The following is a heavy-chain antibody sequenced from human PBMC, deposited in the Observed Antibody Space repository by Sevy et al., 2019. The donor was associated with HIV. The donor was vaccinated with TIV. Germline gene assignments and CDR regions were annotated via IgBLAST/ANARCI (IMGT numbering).Heavy chain of an antibody. Sequence: GGSLRLSCAASGFTFSKYSMSWIRLTPGKGLEWVSTVSFGCGKINYADSVKGRFTISRDDSRNTFYLQMNSLRAEDTAIYYCAREGCTKPHDYWGQGTVVTVSS. CDR2: VSFGCGKI. J-gene: IGHJ4*02. D-gene: IGHD2-8*01. CDR3: AREGCTKPHDY. V-gene: IGHV3-23*01. CDR1: GFTFSKYS.